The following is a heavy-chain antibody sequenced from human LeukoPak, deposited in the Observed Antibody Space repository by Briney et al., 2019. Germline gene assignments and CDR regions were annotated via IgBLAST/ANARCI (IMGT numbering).Heavy chain of an antibody. J-gene: IGHJ4*02. CDR2: VSAGGSSR. D-gene: IGHD6-13*01. V-gene: IGHV3-23*01. CDR3: AKDQGAATGKRGVDC. CDR1: GFTFSNYA. Sequence: PGGSLRLPCAASGFTFSNYAMSWVRQAPGKGLEWVSAVSAGGSSRYYVDSVKGRFTISRDNSKNTLFLQMNSLRAEDTALYYCAKDQGAATGKRGVDCWGQGTLVTVSS.